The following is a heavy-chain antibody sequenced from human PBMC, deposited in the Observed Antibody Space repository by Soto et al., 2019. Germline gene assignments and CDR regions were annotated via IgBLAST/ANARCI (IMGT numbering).Heavy chain of an antibody. V-gene: IGHV3-21*01. D-gene: IGHD3-22*01. CDR3: ASSQGGYYDSSGYYYVAWFDP. Sequence: GGSLRLSCAASGFTFSSYSMNWVRQAPGKGLEWVSSISSSSSYIYYADSVKGRFTISRDNAKNSLYLQMNNLRAEDTAGYYCASSQGGYYDSSGYYYVAWFDPWGKGTLVTAPQ. CDR1: GFTFSSYS. J-gene: IGHJ5*02. CDR2: ISSSSSYI.